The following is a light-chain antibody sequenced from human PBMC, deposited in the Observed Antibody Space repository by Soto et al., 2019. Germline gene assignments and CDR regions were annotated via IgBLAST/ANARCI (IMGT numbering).Light chain of an antibody. V-gene: IGKV1-33*01. Sequence: DIQMTQSPSSLSTFVGDSVTVTCRASQPIGTSLHWYQQRAGTAPKVLISAATKLQSGVPSRFSGSGSGTDFSFSISSLHPEDIATYYCQQSNDLVSFGQGTRLEIK. J-gene: IGKJ5*01. CDR2: AAT. CDR1: QPIGTS. CDR3: QQSNDLVS.